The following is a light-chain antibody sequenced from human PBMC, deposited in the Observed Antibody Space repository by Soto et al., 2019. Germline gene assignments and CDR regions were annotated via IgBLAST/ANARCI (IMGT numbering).Light chain of an antibody. CDR2: GAS. J-gene: IGKJ4*01. Sequence: EIVMTQSPATLSVSPGEIATLACRASQSISSSLAWYQQRPCQAPRLLIYGASARATGLPARFSGSGSGTQFTLTISSLQSEDFAVYHCQQYYNWPLTFGGGNKVEIK. CDR3: QQYYNWPLT. CDR1: QSISSS. V-gene: IGKV3-15*01.